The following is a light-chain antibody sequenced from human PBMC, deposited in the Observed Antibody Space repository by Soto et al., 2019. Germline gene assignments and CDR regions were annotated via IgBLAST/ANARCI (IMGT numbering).Light chain of an antibody. V-gene: IGLV2-14*03. CDR2: DVS. CDR3: GTSTTNNTPQIV. CDR1: SSDVGGYNY. Sequence: QSVLTQPASVSGSPGQSITISCTGTSSDVGGYNYVSWYQHHPGKAPKLIIYDVSNRPSGVSIRFSGSKSDNTASLTISGLQPEDEADYHNGTSTTNNTPQIVLGT. J-gene: IGLJ1*01.